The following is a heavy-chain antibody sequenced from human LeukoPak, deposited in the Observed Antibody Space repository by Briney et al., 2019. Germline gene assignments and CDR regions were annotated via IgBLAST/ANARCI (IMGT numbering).Heavy chain of an antibody. CDR2: IYITGST. Sequence: SETLSLTCSVAGGSIINYYWSWIRQSAGTGLEWVGRIYITGSTTYNPSLQSRLSMSVGTSKNQFSLRLRSVSAADTAVYYCVRLKYYDSTGYSPGYYMDVWGKGITVTVSS. V-gene: IGHV4-4*07. CDR1: GGSIINYY. D-gene: IGHD3-22*01. J-gene: IGHJ6*03. CDR3: VRLKYYDSTGYSPGYYMDV.